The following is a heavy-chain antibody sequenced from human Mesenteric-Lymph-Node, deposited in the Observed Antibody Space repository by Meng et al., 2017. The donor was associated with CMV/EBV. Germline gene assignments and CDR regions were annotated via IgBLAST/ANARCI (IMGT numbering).Heavy chain of an antibody. D-gene: IGHD1-7*01. CDR3: ARGSDWNYGGVDY. CDR2: MDPNSGNA. CDR1: GYTFTSHD. J-gene: IGHJ4*02. V-gene: IGHV1-8*01. Sequence: ASVKVSCKTSGYTFTSHDINWVRQAPGQGLEWMGYMDPNSGNAGYAQKFQGRVTMTRSTSINTAYMELSSLTSDDTAVYYCARGSDWNYGGVDYWGQGTLVTVSS.